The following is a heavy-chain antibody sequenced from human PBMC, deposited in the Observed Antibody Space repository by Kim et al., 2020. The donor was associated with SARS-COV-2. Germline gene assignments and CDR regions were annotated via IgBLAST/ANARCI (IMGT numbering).Heavy chain of an antibody. Sequence: SVKGRFTISRDNPKHALYLQMNSLRAEDTAVYYCAKEGIAAAGAYWFDPWGQGTLVTVSS. V-gene: IGHV3-23*01. D-gene: IGHD6-13*01. CDR3: AKEGIAAAGAYWFDP. J-gene: IGHJ5*02.